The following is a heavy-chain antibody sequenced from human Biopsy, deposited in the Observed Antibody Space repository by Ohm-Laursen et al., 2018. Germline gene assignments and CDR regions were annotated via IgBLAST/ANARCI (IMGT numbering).Heavy chain of an antibody. CDR3: ARGGAGGGDY. D-gene: IGHD2-15*01. V-gene: IGHV3-74*01. J-gene: IGHJ4*02. CDR1: EFIFSRFW. Sequence: SLRLSCSASEFIFSRFWMYWVRQAPGKGLVWVSRINRDESSTSYADFVKGRFTISRDNAKNTLYLQMNSLRAEGTAVYYCARGGAGGGDYWGQGTLVTVSS. CDR2: INRDESST.